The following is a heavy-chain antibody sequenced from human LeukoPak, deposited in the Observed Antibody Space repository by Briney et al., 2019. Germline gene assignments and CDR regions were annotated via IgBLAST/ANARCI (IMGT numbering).Heavy chain of an antibody. Sequence: GGSLRLSCAASGFTFNTYAMTWVRQAPGKGLEWVSTISGSGGGTYYADSVKGRFTISRDNSKNTLYLQMNSLRAEDTAVYYCAKPLAMAGTAYFDYWGQGTLVTVSS. CDR1: GFTFNTYA. CDR2: ISGSGGGT. CDR3: AKPLAMAGTAYFDY. D-gene: IGHD6-19*01. J-gene: IGHJ4*02. V-gene: IGHV3-23*01.